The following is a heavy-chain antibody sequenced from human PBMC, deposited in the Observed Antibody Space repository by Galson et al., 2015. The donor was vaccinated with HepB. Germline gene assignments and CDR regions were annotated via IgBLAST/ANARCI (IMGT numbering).Heavy chain of an antibody. Sequence: SLRLSCAASGFTFSSYSMNWVRQAPGKGLEWVSYISSSSSTIYYADSVKGRFTISRDNAKNSLYLQMNSLRDEDTAVYYCAREVEAGTRSWFDPWGQGTLVTVSS. CDR1: GFTFSSYS. D-gene: IGHD6-13*01. CDR2: ISSSSSTI. V-gene: IGHV3-48*02. CDR3: AREVEAGTRSWFDP. J-gene: IGHJ5*02.